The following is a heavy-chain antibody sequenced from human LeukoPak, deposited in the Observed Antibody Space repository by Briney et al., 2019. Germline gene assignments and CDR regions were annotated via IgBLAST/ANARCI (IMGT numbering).Heavy chain of an antibody. Sequence: SETLSLTCTVSGGSISSYYWSWIRQPPGKGLEWIGYIYYSGSTNYNPSLKSRATISVDTSKNQFSLKLSSVTAADTAVYYCARGGNYYDSSGYYYFDYWGQGTLVTVSS. CDR2: IYYSGST. D-gene: IGHD3-22*01. CDR3: ARGGNYYDSSGYYYFDY. V-gene: IGHV4-59*01. CDR1: GGSISSYY. J-gene: IGHJ4*02.